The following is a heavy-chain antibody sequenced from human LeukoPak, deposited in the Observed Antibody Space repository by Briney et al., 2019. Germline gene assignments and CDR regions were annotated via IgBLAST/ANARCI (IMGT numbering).Heavy chain of an antibody. V-gene: IGHV4-59*01. CDR2: IYYSGST. D-gene: IGHD2-21*01. Sequence: SETLSLTCAVYGGSFSGFYWTWIRQPPGKGLEWIGYIYYSGSTNYNPSLKSRVTISVDTSKNQFSLKLSSVTAADTAVYYCARGVVIAPQTFDYWGQGTLVTVSS. CDR3: ARGVVIAPQTFDY. J-gene: IGHJ4*02. CDR1: GGSFSGFY.